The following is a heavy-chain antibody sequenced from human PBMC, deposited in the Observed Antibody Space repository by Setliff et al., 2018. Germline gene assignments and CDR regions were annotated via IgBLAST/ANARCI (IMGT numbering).Heavy chain of an antibody. CDR1: GFTFTDHY. CDR2: IYTTWST. D-gene: IGHD6-6*01. J-gene: IGHJ4*02. Sequence: SCKASGFTFTDHYMHWIRQPAGKGLEWIGRIYTTWSTNYNPSLKSRVTISIDTSRDQFSLKLISMIAADTAVYYCARGRNIAARLLDSWGQGTLVTVSS. CDR3: ARGRNIAARLLDS. V-gene: IGHV4-4*07.